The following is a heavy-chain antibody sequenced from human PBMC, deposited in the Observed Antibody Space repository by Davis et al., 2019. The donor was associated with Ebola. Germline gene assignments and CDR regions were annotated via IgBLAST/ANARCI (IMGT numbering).Heavy chain of an antibody. D-gene: IGHD6-13*01. CDR1: GFTFSNYC. V-gene: IGHV3-7*03. CDR2: IKADGTKT. CDR3: AKESSSWDFDY. Sequence: PGGSLRLSCAASGFTFSNYCMGWVRQAPGKGLEWVASIKADGTKTYFVDSVKGRFTVSRDNPENSLYLQMNSLRDEDTALYYCAKESSSWDFDYWGQGTLVTVSS. J-gene: IGHJ4*02.